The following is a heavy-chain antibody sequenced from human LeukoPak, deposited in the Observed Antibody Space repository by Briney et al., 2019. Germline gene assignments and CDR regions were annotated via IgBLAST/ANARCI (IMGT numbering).Heavy chain of an antibody. CDR2: ISGGGGTP. Sequence: PGGSLRLSCAASGFTFSSYAVSWVRQAPGKGLEWVSTISGGGGTPYYADSVKGRFTISRDNSKNTLFLQMNSLRVEDTAAYYCAKSGLNRFDYWGQGALVTVSS. D-gene: IGHD2-15*01. CDR1: GFTFSSYA. V-gene: IGHV3-23*01. CDR3: AKSGLNRFDY. J-gene: IGHJ4*02.